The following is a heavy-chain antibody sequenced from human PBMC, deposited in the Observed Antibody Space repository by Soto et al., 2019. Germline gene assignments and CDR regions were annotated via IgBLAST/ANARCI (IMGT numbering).Heavy chain of an antibody. V-gene: IGHV3-15*01. D-gene: IGHD3-9*01. J-gene: IGHJ5*02. CDR1: GFTFSNAW. CDR2: IKSKTDGGTT. Sequence: GGSLRLSCAASGFTFSNAWMSWVRQAPGKGLEWVGRIKSKTDGGTTDYAAPVKGRFTISRDDSKNTLYLQMNSLKTEDTAVYYCTTGWLERSDQGFDPWGQGTLVTVSS. CDR3: TTGWLERSDQGFDP.